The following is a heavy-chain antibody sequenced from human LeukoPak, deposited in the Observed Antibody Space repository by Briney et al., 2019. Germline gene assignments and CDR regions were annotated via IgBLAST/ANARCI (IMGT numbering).Heavy chain of an antibody. D-gene: IGHD2-2*01. CDR3: VRERQPAALEYFHH. CDR2: ISGSGGST. J-gene: IGHJ1*01. CDR1: GFTFSSYA. V-gene: IGHV3-23*01. Sequence: GGSLRLSCAASGFTFSSYAMSWVRQAPGKGLEWVSGISGSGGSTLYADSVKGRFTISRDNSKNTLYLQMNSLRAEDTAVYYCVRERQPAALEYFHHWGQGTLVTVSS.